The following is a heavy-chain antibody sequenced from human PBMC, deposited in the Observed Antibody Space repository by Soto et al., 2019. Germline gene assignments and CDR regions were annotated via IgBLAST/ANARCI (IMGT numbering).Heavy chain of an antibody. CDR3: ARASGSYYYGMDV. Sequence: PSETLSLTCAVSGGSISSSNWWSWVRQPPGKGLEWIGESYHSGSTKYNPSLKSRVTISVDKSKNQFSLKLSSVTAADTAVYYCARASGSYYYGMDVWGQGTTVTVSS. J-gene: IGHJ6*02. V-gene: IGHV4-4*02. CDR1: GGSISSSNW. CDR2: SYHSGST.